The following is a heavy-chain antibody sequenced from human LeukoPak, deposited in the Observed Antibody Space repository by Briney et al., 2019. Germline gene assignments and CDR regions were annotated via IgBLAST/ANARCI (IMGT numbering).Heavy chain of an antibody. J-gene: IGHJ3*02. CDR2: VYYIGST. CDR3: ARVWVATIIKINAFDI. Sequence: SETLSLTCTVSGDSISRSSDYWGWIRQPPGKGPEWIGSVYYIGSTFYNPSLKSRLTISIDTSKNQFSLKLRSVTAADTAVYYCARVWVATIIKINAFDIWGQGTMVTVSS. D-gene: IGHD5-24*01. V-gene: IGHV4-39*07. CDR1: GDSISRSSDY.